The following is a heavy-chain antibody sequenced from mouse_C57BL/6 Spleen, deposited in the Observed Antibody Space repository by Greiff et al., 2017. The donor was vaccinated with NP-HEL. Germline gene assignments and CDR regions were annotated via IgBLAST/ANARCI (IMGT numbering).Heavy chain of an antibody. D-gene: IGHD2-4*01. CDR2: ISDGGSYT. Sequence: EVKLMESGGGLVKPGGSLKLSCAASGFTFSSYAMSWVRQTPEKRLEWVATISDGGSYTYYPDNVKGRFTISRDNAKNNLYLQISHLKSEDTAMYYCAREGIYYDYDGAMDYWGQGTSVTVSS. CDR3: AREGIYYDYDGAMDY. CDR1: GFTFSSYA. V-gene: IGHV5-4*01. J-gene: IGHJ4*01.